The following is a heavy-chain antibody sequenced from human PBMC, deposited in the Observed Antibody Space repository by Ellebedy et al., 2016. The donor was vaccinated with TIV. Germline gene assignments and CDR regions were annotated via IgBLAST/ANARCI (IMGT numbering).Heavy chain of an antibody. CDR2: IRKDGSER. Sequence: PGGSLRLSCVASGFTFSNYNMHWVPQAQGKGLEWVATIRKDGSERYYVDSVKGRFTISRDNAQNSLYLQMNSLRAEDTAVYYCPNLWEYGYWGQGILVTVSS. CDR3: PNLWEYGY. J-gene: IGHJ4*02. CDR1: GFTFSNYN. V-gene: IGHV3-7*01. D-gene: IGHD1-26*01.